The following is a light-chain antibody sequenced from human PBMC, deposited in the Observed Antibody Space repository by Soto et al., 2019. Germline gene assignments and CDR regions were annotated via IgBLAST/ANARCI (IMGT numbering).Light chain of an antibody. CDR2: DAS. J-gene: IGKJ1*01. CDR3: QQYKNSSPWT. V-gene: IGKV1-5*01. CDR1: QSISNW. Sequence: DIQMTQSPSTLSASVGDRVTITCRASQSISNWLAWYQQKPGKTPNLMIYDASHLETGVPSRFSGRGSGTEFTLTISSLQPEDFATYYCQQYKNSSPWTFGQGTKVEVK.